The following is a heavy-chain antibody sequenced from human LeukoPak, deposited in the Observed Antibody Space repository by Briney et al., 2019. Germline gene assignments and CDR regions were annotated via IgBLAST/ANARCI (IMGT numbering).Heavy chain of an antibody. CDR2: IYPDDSDT. V-gene: IGHV5-51*01. CDR3: ARRDTTYFDY. J-gene: IGHJ4*02. D-gene: IGHD1-1*01. Sequence: GESLKISCKGAAYKFSNYWIAWVRQRPGEDLEWMGIIYPDDSDTRYSPSFQGQVTISAGKSISTAYLQWTSLKASDTAIYYCARRDTTYFDYWGQGSLVTVSS. CDR1: AYKFSNYW.